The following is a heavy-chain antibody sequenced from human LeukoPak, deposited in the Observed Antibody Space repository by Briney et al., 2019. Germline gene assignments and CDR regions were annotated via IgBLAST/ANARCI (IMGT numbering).Heavy chain of an antibody. CDR1: GGSISSYY. D-gene: IGHD6-19*01. CDR3: ARRGYSSGFYYFDY. V-gene: IGHV4-59*08. CDR2: TYYSGST. J-gene: IGHJ4*02. Sequence: SETLTLTCTVSGGSISSYYRSWIRQPPGKGLECIGYTYYSGSTNYNPSLKSRVTISVDTSKNQFSLKLTSVTAADTAVYYCARRGYSSGFYYFDYWGQGTLVTVSS.